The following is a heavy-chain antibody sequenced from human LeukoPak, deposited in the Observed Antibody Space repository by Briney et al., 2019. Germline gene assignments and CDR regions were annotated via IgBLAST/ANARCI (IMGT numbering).Heavy chain of an antibody. CDR1: GASIGSGDYY. CDR2: IYYIGSN. V-gene: IGHV4-30-4*01. J-gene: IGHJ4*02. D-gene: IGHD3-22*01. CDR3: ASISFSYDSSGYYTGREYFDQ. Sequence: PSETLSLTCTVSGASIGSGDYYWSWIRQPPGKGLEWIGYIYYIGSNYYNPSLKSRVTFSVDASKNQFSLKLSSVTAADTAVYYCASISFSYDSSGYYTGREYFDQWGQGTLVTVSS.